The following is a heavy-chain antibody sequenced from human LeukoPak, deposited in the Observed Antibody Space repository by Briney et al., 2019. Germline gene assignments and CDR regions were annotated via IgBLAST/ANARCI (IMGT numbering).Heavy chain of an antibody. J-gene: IGHJ4*02. CDR1: GFRFSSYG. Sequence: GGSLRLSCATSGFRFSSYGMHWVRQAPGKGLEWGAVISYDGGNKYYADSVKGRFTISRDNSKNTLYLQMNSLRAEDTAVYYCAKAPENLRYFDYWGQGTLVTVSS. CDR2: ISYDGGNK. D-gene: IGHD4-17*01. CDR3: AKAPENLRYFDY. V-gene: IGHV3-30*18.